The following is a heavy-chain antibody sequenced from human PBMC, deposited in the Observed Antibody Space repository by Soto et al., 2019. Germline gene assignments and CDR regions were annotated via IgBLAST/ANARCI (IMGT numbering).Heavy chain of an antibody. V-gene: IGHV3-30-3*01. CDR3: ARDPHDFWSGYYSYLIDYYYYGMDV. J-gene: IGHJ6*02. Sequence: GGSLRLSCAASGFTFSSYAMHWVRQAPGKGLEWVAVISYDGSNKYYADSVKGRFTISRDNSKNTLYLQMNSLRAEDTAVYYCARDPHDFWSGYYSYLIDYYYYGMDVWGQGTTVTVSS. D-gene: IGHD3-3*01. CDR1: GFTFSSYA. CDR2: ISYDGSNK.